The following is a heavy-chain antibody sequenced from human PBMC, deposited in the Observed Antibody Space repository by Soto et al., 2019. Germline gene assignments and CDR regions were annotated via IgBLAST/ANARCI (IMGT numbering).Heavy chain of an antibody. CDR1: GYNFMRYG. Sequence: QVQLVQAGAEGKKPGASVKVSCKASGYNFMRYGFTWVRQAPGQGLEWMGWINVENGETKYPEKIQGRVTMTTDTSTSTVYMELRSLTSDDAAVYYCARWISGGYSDWFDPWGHGTLVTVSS. J-gene: IGHJ5*02. V-gene: IGHV1-18*04. CDR3: ARWISGGYSDWFDP. CDR2: INVENGET. D-gene: IGHD1-26*01.